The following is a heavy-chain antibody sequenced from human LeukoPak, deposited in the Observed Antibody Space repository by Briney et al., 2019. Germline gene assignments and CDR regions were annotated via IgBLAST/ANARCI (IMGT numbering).Heavy chain of an antibody. CDR2: ISAYNGNT. CDR1: GYTFTSYG. J-gene: IGHJ3*02. D-gene: IGHD2-21*02. V-gene: IGHV1-18*01. CDR3: ARDENCGGDCYSAGFAFDI. Sequence: ASVKVSCKASGYTFTSYGISWVRQAPGQGLEWMGWISAYNGNTNYAQKLQGRVTMTTDTSTSTAYMELRSLRSDDTAVYYCARDENCGGDCYSAGFAFDIWGQGTMVTVSS.